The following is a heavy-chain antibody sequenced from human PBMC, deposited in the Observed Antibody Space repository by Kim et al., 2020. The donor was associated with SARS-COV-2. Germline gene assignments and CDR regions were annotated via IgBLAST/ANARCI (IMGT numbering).Heavy chain of an antibody. D-gene: IGHD3-3*01. Sequence: YADSVKGRFTISRDNAKNSLYLQMNSLRAEDTAVYYCARPSLRFLEYFQHWGQGTLVTVSS. V-gene: IGHV3-11*06. J-gene: IGHJ1*01. CDR3: ARPSLRFLEYFQH.